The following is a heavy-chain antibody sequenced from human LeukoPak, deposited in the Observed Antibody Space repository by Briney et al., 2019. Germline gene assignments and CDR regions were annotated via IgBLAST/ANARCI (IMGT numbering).Heavy chain of an antibody. D-gene: IGHD4-11*01. Sequence: SETLSLTCAVYGGSICGYYWSWIRQPPGKGLEWIGEINDSGSTKYIPSLKSRVTISVDTSKKQFSLKVNSMTAADTAVYYCARGGLNSNYFDSWGQGTLVTVSS. V-gene: IGHV4-34*01. J-gene: IGHJ4*02. CDR1: GGSICGYY. CDR2: INDSGST. CDR3: ARGGLNSNYFDS.